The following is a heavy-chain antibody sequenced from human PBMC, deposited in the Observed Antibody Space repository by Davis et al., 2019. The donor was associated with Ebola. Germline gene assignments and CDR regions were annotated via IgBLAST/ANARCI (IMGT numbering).Heavy chain of an antibody. V-gene: IGHV1-46*04. CDR1: GGTFSSYA. D-gene: IGHD6-19*01. CDR3: ARGTGTGYNSGWYVY. CDR2: INTFGGTT. J-gene: IGHJ4*02. Sequence: ASVKVSCKASGGTFSSYAISWVRQAPGQGPEWMGVINTFGGTTTYAQKLQDRVTMTRDTSTSTVYMELSSLRSEDTAMYYCARGTGTGYNSGWYVYWGQGTLVTVSS.